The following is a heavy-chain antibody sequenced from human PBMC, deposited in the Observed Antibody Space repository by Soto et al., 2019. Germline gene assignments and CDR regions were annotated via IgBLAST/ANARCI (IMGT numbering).Heavy chain of an antibody. Sequence: SETLSLTCTVSGGSISSGGYYWSWIRQHPGKGLEWIGYIYYSGSTYYNPSLKSRVTISVDTSKDQFSLKLSSVTAADTAVYYCARVSSSWYPGWHYYYGMDVWGQGTTVTVSS. CDR3: ARVSSSWYPGWHYYYGMDV. CDR1: GGSISSGGYY. V-gene: IGHV4-31*03. D-gene: IGHD6-13*01. CDR2: IYYSGST. J-gene: IGHJ6*02.